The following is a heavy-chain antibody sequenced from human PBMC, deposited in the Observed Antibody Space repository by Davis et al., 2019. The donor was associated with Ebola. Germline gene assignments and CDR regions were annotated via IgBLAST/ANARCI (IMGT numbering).Heavy chain of an antibody. CDR1: GGSISSGGYY. V-gene: IGHV4-31*03. J-gene: IGHJ4*02. Sequence: MPSETLSLTCTVSGGSISSGGYYWSWIRQHPGKGLEWIGYIYYSGSTYYNPSLKSRVTISVDTSKNQFSLKLSSVTAADTAVYYCAREGTIRGVNFDYWGQGTLVTVSS. CDR3: AREGTIRGVNFDY. CDR2: IYYSGST. D-gene: IGHD3-10*01.